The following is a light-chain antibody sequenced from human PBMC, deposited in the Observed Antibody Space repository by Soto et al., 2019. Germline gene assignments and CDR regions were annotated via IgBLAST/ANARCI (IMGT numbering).Light chain of an antibody. J-gene: IGLJ1*01. V-gene: IGLV1-40*01. Sequence: QSVLTQPPSVSGAPGQRVTISCTGSSANIGAAYNVDWYQQLPGTAPKLLIYGNNNRPSGVPARFSGSKSGTSASLAIAGLQAEDEADYYCSSYAGTYNLYFFGTGTKVTVL. CDR1: SANIGAAYN. CDR3: SSYAGTYNLYF. CDR2: GNN.